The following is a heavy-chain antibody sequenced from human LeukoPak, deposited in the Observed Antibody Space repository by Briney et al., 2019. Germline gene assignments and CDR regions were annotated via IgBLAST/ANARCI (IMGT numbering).Heavy chain of an antibody. CDR2: ISSSSSYI. J-gene: IGHJ3*02. CDR3: ARDHGAAAGPNDAFDI. CDR1: GFAFSGSA. Sequence: GGSLRLSCAASGFAFSGSALHWVRQASGKGLEWVSSISSSSSYIYYADSVKGRFTISRDNAKNSLYLQMNSLRAEDTAVYYCARDHGAAAGPNDAFDIWGQGTMVTVSS. D-gene: IGHD6-13*01. V-gene: IGHV3-21*01.